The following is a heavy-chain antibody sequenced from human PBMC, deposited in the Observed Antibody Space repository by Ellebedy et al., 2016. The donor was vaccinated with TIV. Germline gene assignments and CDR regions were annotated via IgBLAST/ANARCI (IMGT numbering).Heavy chain of an antibody. CDR1: GYTFTDYS. CDR2: INPSGGGT. CDR3: ARAYFYARGNGFDI. Sequence: ASVKVSXXASGYTFTDYSIHWVRQAPRQGLEWMGMINPSGGGTRYAQKFQGRVTITRDTSASTAYMELSSLRSEDTAVYYCARAYFYARGNGFDIWGQGTLVTVSS. D-gene: IGHD3-16*01. J-gene: IGHJ3*02. V-gene: IGHV1-46*01.